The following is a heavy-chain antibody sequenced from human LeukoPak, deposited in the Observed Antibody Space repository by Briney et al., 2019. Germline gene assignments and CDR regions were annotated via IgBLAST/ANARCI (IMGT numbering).Heavy chain of an antibody. J-gene: IGHJ4*02. Sequence: GGSLRLSCAASGFTFSNYSMNWVRQAPGKGLEWVSSISSSRSYIYYADSVKGRYTISRDNAKNSLYLQMNSLRAEDTAVYYCARAYVVVPVALDYWGQGTLVTVSS. CDR3: ARAYVVVPVALDY. CDR1: GFTFSNYS. V-gene: IGHV3-21*01. D-gene: IGHD2-2*01. CDR2: ISSSRSYI.